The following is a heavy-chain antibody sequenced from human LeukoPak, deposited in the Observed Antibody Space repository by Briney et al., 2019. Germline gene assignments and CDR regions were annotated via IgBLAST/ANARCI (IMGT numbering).Heavy chain of an antibody. D-gene: IGHD3-22*01. V-gene: IGHV4-59*08. Sequence: PSETLSLTSTVSGGSISSYYWSWIRQPPGKGLEWIGYIYYSGSTNYNPSLKSRVTISVDTSKNQFSLKMSSVTAADTAVYYCATQNYYDSSGYSDYWGQGTLVTVSS. CDR1: GGSISSYY. CDR2: IYYSGST. CDR3: ATQNYYDSSGYSDY. J-gene: IGHJ4*02.